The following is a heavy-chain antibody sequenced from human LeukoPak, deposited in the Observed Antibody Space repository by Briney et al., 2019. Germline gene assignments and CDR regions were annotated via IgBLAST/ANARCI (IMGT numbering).Heavy chain of an antibody. CDR2: INPNSGGT. J-gene: IGHJ4*02. D-gene: IGHD6-6*01. Sequence: ASVKVSCKASGYTFTDYYMHWVRQAPGQGLEWMGWINPNSGGTNYAQKFQGRVTMTRDTSISTAYMELSRLTSDDTAMYYCARTYSSSPADYFDYWGEGTLVTVSS. CDR3: ARTYSSSPADYFDY. CDR1: GYTFTDYY. V-gene: IGHV1-2*02.